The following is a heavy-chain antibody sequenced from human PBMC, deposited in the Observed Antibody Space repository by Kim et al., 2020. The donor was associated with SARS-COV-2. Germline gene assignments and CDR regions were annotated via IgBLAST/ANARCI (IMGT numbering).Heavy chain of an antibody. D-gene: IGHD3-16*02. CDR2: ISSSSSYI. Sequence: GGSLRLSCAASGFTFSSYSMNWVRQAPGKGLEWLSSISSSSSYIYYADSVKGRFTISRDNAKNSLYLQMHSLRAEDTAVYYCARDNYVWGSYRYWCSNWFYPWGQGTLVTVSS. V-gene: IGHV3-21*01. CDR1: GFTFSSYS. CDR3: ARDNYVWGSYRYWCSNWFYP. J-gene: IGHJ5*02.